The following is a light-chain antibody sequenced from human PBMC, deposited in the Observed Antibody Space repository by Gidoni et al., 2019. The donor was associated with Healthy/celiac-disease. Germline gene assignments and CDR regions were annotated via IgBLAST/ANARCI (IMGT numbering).Light chain of an antibody. CDR2: GAS. Sequence: EIVLTQSPGTLSLSPGERATLSCRASQSVSSSYLAWYQQKPGQAPRLLSYGASSRATGIPDRFSGSGSGTDFTLTISRLEPEDFAVYYCQQYGSSPFTFVPGTKVDIK. CDR3: QQYGSSPFT. CDR1: QSVSSSY. V-gene: IGKV3-20*01. J-gene: IGKJ3*01.